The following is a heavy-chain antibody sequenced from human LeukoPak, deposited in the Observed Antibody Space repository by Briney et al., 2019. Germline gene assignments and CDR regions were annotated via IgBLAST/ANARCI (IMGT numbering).Heavy chain of an antibody. CDR2: ISYDGSNK. CDR3: AKERLGMTRAFDY. CDR1: GFTFNSFG. V-gene: IGHV3-30*18. D-gene: IGHD7-27*01. Sequence: GGSLRLSCAASGFTFNSFGMHWVRQAPGKGLEWVAVISYDGSNKYYADSVKGRFTISRDNSKNTLYLQMNSLRAEDTAVYYCAKERLGMTRAFDYWGQGTLVTVSS. J-gene: IGHJ4*02.